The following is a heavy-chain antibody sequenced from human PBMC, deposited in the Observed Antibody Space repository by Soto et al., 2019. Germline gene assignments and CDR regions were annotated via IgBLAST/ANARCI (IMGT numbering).Heavy chain of an antibody. J-gene: IGHJ6*02. CDR1: GYTFTGYY. V-gene: IGHV1-2*04. D-gene: IGHD6-13*01. Sequence: PSVKVSCKASGYTFTGYYMHWVRQAPGQGLEWMGWINPNSGGTNYAQKFQGWVTMTRDTSISTAYMELSRLRSDDTAVYYCARGIAAAAARGMDVWGQGTTVTVSS. CDR2: INPNSGGT. CDR3: ARGIAAAAARGMDV.